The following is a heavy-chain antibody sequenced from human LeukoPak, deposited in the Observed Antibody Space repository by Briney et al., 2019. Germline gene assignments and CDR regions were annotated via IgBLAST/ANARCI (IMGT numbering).Heavy chain of an antibody. V-gene: IGHV1-46*01. CDR2: INPSGGST. D-gene: IGHD3-22*01. CDR3: ARVGDSSGYYYVRDAFDI. J-gene: IGHJ3*02. CDR1: GYTFTSYY. Sequence: ASVKVSCKASGYTFTSYYMHWVRQAPGQGLEWMGIINPSGGSTSYAQKFQGRVTMTRDTSTSTVYMELSSLRSEDTAVHYCARVGDSSGYYYVRDAFDIWGQGTMVTVSS.